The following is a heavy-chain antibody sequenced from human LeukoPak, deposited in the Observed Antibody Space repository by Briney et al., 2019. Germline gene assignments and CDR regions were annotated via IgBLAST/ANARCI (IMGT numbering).Heavy chain of an antibody. D-gene: IGHD3-9*01. CDR3: ARVLRYFDWVTRQSNWFDP. CDR1: GFTFTTYW. V-gene: IGHV3-74*01. J-gene: IGHJ5*02. CDR2: INGDGRNS. Sequence: PGGSLRLSCVASGFTFTTYWMHWVRQAPGKGVVWVSRINGDGRNSNYADSVKGGFTISRDNDRKSLYLKMKGLRAEDTAVYYCARVLRYFDWVTRQSNWFDPWGQGTLVTVSS.